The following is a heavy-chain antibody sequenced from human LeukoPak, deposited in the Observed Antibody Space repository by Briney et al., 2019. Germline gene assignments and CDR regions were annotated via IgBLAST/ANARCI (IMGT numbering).Heavy chain of an antibody. Sequence: ASVKVSCKASGYTFTGYYMHWVRQAPGQGLEWMGWINPNSGGTNYAQKFQGWVTMTRDTSTSTAYMELSRLRSDDTAVYYCARGGRGTTGAFDIWGQGTMVTVSS. CDR1: GYTFTGYY. CDR3: ARGGRGTTGAFDI. J-gene: IGHJ3*02. D-gene: IGHD1-1*01. V-gene: IGHV1-2*04. CDR2: INPNSGGT.